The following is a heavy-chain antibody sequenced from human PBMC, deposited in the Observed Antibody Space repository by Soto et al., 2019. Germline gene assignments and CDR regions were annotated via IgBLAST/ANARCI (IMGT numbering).Heavy chain of an antibody. CDR1: GFTFSGSA. J-gene: IGHJ4*02. D-gene: IGHD6-13*01. CDR2: IRTKADYYAT. CDR3: TRPPWYASSWHGSDF. Sequence: PGGSLRLSCVASGFTFSGSAVHWVRQASGKGLEWVGRIRTKADYYATAYGASVKGRFTISRDDSKNTAYLQMNSLITEDTAVYYCTRPPWYASSWHGSDFWGQGTLVTVSS. V-gene: IGHV3-73*01.